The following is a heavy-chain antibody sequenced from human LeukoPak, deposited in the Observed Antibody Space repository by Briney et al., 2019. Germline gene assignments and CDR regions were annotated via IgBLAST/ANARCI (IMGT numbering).Heavy chain of an antibody. CDR3: ARRSGSYYAWFDP. Sequence: SETLSLTCAVSGGSISSGGYSWSWIRQPPGKGLEWIGYIYHSGSTYYNPSLKSRVTISVDTSKNQFSLKLSSVTAADTAVYYCARRSGSYYAWFDPWGQGTLVTVSS. J-gene: IGHJ5*02. D-gene: IGHD1-26*01. CDR1: GGSISSGGYS. CDR2: IYHSGST. V-gene: IGHV4-30-2*03.